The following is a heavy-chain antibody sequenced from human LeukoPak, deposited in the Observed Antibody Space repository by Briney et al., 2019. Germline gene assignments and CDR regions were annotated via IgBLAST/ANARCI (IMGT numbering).Heavy chain of an antibody. CDR2: IYYSGST. Sequence: SETLSLTCTVSGGSISSYYWSWTRQPPGKGLEWIGYIYYSGSTNYNPSLKSRGTISVDTSKNQFSLKLSSVTAADTAVYYCARHFMVRGVIHFDYWGQGTLVTVSS. CDR3: ARHFMVRGVIHFDY. CDR1: GGSISSYY. V-gene: IGHV4-59*01. D-gene: IGHD3-10*01. J-gene: IGHJ4*02.